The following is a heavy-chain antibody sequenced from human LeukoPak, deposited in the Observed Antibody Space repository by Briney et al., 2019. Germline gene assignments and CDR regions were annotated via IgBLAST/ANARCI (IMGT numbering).Heavy chain of an antibody. CDR2: ISSSGSTI. Sequence: GGSLRLSCAASGFTFSSYEMNWVRQAPGKGLEWVSYISSSGSTIYYADSVKGRFTISRDNAKNSLYLQMNSLRAEDTAVYYCARDWAGYSSSSRYYYYDMDVWGQGTTVTVSS. J-gene: IGHJ6*02. D-gene: IGHD6-6*01. CDR3: ARDWAGYSSSSRYYYYDMDV. CDR1: GFTFSSYE. V-gene: IGHV3-48*03.